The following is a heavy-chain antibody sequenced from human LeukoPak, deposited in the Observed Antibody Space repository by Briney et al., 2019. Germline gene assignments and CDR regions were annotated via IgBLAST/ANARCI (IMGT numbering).Heavy chain of an antibody. CDR3: VSRGSGSYSMVYYFDY. D-gene: IGHD3-10*01. Sequence: KSGGSLRLSCAASGFTFSSYAMSWVRQAPGKGLEWVGRIKSKTDGGTTDYAAPVKGRFTISRDDSKNTLYLQMNSLKTEDTAVYYCVSRGSGSYSMVYYFDYWGQGTLVTVSS. CDR1: GFTFSSYA. CDR2: IKSKTDGGTT. V-gene: IGHV3-15*01. J-gene: IGHJ4*02.